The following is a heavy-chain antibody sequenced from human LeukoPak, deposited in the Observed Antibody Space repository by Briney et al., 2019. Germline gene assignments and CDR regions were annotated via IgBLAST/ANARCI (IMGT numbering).Heavy chain of an antibody. Sequence: SETLSLTCTVSGGSISGDHWNWIRQPRGKGLEWIGYIYYSGNTNYNPSLKSRVTISVDTSKNQFSLKLNSVTAADTAVYYCARRNDFGIWGQGTMVTVSS. CDR1: GGSISGDH. V-gene: IGHV4-59*08. J-gene: IGHJ3*02. CDR3: ARRNDFGI. CDR2: IYYSGNT.